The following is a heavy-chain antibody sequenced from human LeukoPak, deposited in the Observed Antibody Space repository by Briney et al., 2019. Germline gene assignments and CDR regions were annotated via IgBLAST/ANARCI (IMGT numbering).Heavy chain of an antibody. Sequence: PGRSLRLSCAASGFTFSSYGMHWVRQAPGKGLEWVAVISYDGSNKYYADSVKGRFTISRDNSKNTLYLQMNSLRAEDTAVYYCAKGPIFDDYGDPANFDYLGQGTLVTVSS. CDR1: GFTFSSYG. J-gene: IGHJ4*02. V-gene: IGHV3-30*18. D-gene: IGHD4-17*01. CDR2: ISYDGSNK. CDR3: AKGPIFDDYGDPANFDY.